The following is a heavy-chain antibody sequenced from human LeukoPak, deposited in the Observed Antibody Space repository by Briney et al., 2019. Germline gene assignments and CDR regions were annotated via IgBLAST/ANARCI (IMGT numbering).Heavy chain of an antibody. V-gene: IGHV4-34*01. D-gene: IGHD3-10*02. J-gene: IGHJ4*01. Sequence: PSETLSLTCAVYGGSFSGYYWSWIRQPPGKGLEWIGEINHSGSTNYNPSLKSRVTISVDTSKNPFSPKLSPVTAADTAVYYCTGGNNVRGARPRGQGTPVTV. CDR3: TGGNNVRGARP. CDR2: INHSGST. CDR1: GGSFSGYY.